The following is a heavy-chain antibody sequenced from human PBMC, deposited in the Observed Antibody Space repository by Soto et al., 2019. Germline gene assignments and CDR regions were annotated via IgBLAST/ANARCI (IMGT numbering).Heavy chain of an antibody. Sequence: GGSLRLSCAASGFTFTNYWMDWVRQAPGKGLEWVANIKQDGSVKYYVGSVKGRFAISRDNADNSLYLQMNSLRAEDTAVYYCAREGHGAFDYWGQGTLVTVSS. V-gene: IGHV3-7*03. D-gene: IGHD4-17*01. J-gene: IGHJ4*02. CDR3: AREGHGAFDY. CDR1: GFTFTNYW. CDR2: IKQDGSVK.